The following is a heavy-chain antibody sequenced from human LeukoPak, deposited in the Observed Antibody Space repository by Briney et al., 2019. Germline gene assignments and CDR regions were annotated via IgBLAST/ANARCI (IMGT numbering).Heavy chain of an antibody. J-gene: IGHJ4*02. D-gene: IGHD3-22*01. CDR3: AVDWYDSSGYGTFDY. CDR1: GFSFSSYG. V-gene: IGHV3-23*01. Sequence: GGSLRLSCAASGFSFSSYGMSWVRQGPGKGLEWVSTITGSGGNTDYADSVKGRFTISRDNSKNTLYLQMHSLRAEVTAVYYCAVDWYDSSGYGTFDYWGQGTLVTVSS. CDR2: ITGSGGNT.